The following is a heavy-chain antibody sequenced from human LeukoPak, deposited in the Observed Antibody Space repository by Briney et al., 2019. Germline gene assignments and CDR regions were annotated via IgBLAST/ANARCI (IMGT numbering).Heavy chain of an antibody. CDR2: ISWNSGSI. Sequence: GGSLRLSCAASGFTFDDYAMHWVRQAPGKGLEWVSGISWNSGSIGYADSVKGRFTISSDNAKNSLYLQMNSLRAEDTALYYCAKEAIAVAGTGSPTFDYWGQGTLVTVSS. CDR3: AKEAIAVAGTGSPTFDY. D-gene: IGHD6-19*01. CDR1: GFTFDDYA. V-gene: IGHV3-9*01. J-gene: IGHJ4*02.